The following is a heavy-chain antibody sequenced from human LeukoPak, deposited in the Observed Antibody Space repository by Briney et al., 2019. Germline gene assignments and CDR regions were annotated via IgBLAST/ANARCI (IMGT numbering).Heavy chain of an antibody. D-gene: IGHD6-19*01. CDR2: IYYSGST. V-gene: IGHV4-61*01. CDR3: ARSYSSGWYTVFDP. Sequence: PSETLSLTCAVSGYSISSGYYWGWIRQPPGKGLEWIGYIYYSGSTNYNPSLKSRVTISVDTSKNQFSLKLSSVTAADTAVYYCARSYSSGWYTVFDPWGQGTLVTVSS. CDR1: GYSISSGYY. J-gene: IGHJ5*02.